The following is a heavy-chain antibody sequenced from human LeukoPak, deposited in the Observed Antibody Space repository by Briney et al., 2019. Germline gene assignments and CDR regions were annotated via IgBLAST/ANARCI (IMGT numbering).Heavy chain of an antibody. D-gene: IGHD5-12*01. CDR3: ASHPDDGSGYDYYYYYYMDV. Sequence: SETLSLTCAVYGGSFSGYYWSWIRQPPGKVLEWIGEINHSGSTNYNPSLKSRVTFSVDTSKNQFSLKLSSVTAADTAVYYCASHPDDGSGYDYYYYYYMDVWGKGTTVTVSS. CDR1: GGSFSGYY. J-gene: IGHJ6*03. CDR2: INHSGST. V-gene: IGHV4-34*01.